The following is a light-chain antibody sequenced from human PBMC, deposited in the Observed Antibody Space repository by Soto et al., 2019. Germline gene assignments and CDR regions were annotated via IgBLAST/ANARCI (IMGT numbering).Light chain of an antibody. J-gene: IGLJ2*01. CDR2: DVS. Sequence: QSVPTQPASVSGSPGQSITISCTGTSSDVGGYNYVSWYQQHPGKAPKLMIYDVSNRPSGVSNRFSGSKSGNTASLTISGLQAEDEADYYCSSYTSSSTLEVGGGTKLTVL. CDR3: SSYTSSSTLE. V-gene: IGLV2-14*01. CDR1: SSDVGGYNY.